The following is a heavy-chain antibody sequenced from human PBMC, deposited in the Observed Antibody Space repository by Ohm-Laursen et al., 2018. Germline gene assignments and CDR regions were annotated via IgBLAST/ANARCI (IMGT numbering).Heavy chain of an antibody. CDR1: GFSFSVYS. Sequence: SLRLSCTASGFSFSVYSMNWVRQAPGKGLEWVSSISSSSTIYYADSVKGRFTISRDNAKNSLYLQMNSLRAEDTAVYYCARVSSGYYVFDYWGQGTLVTVSS. V-gene: IGHV3-69-1*01. CDR3: ARVSSGYYVFDY. D-gene: IGHD3-22*01. CDR2: ISSSSTI. J-gene: IGHJ4*02.